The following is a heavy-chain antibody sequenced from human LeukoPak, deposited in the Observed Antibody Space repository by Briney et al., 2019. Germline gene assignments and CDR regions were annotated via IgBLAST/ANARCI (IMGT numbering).Heavy chain of an antibody. CDR2: IIPIFGTA. V-gene: IGHV1-69*13. CDR1: GYTLTELS. Sequence: SVKVSCKVSGYTLTELSMHWVRQAPGKGLEWMGGIIPIFGTANYAQKFQGRVTITADESTSTAYMELSSLRSEDTAVYYCARGRYSSSWYFDHWGQGTLVTVSS. J-gene: IGHJ4*02. D-gene: IGHD6-13*01. CDR3: ARGRYSSSWYFDH.